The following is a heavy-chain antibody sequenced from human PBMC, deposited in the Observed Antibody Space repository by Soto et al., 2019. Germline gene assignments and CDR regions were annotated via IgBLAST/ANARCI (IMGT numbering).Heavy chain of an antibody. CDR2: IIPIFGTA. J-gene: IGHJ4*02. D-gene: IGHD2-2*01. CDR3: ARRDGDCSSTSCYPFNY. V-gene: IGHV1-69*13. Sequence: GASVKVSCKASGGTFSSYAISWVRQAPGQGLEWMGGIIPIFGTANYAQKFQGRVTITADESTSTAYMELSSLRSEDTAVYCCARRDGDCSSTSCYPFNYWGQGTLVTVSS. CDR1: GGTFSSYA.